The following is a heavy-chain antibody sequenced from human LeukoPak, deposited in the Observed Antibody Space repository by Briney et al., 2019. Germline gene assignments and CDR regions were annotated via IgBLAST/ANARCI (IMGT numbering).Heavy chain of an antibody. CDR1: GGSFSGYY. D-gene: IGHD6-6*01. J-gene: IGHJ3*02. V-gene: IGHV4-34*01. CDR3: ARVIEYSSAIDAFDI. CDR2: INHSGST. Sequence: SETLSLTCAVYGGSFSGYYWSWIRQPPGKGLEWIGEINHSGSTNYNPSLKSRVTISVDTSKNQFSLKLSSVTAADTAVYYCARVIEYSSAIDAFDIWGQGTMVTVSS.